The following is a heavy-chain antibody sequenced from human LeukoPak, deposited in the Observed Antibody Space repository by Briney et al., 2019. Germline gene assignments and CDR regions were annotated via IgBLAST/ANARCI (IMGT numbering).Heavy chain of an antibody. V-gene: IGHV1-2*02. CDR1: GYTFSDYY. D-gene: IGHD6-19*01. CDR3: ARYSSGSPFDH. Sequence: GASVKVSCKASGYTFSDYYIHWVRQAPGQGLEWMGWINPNSGGTKYAQKFQGRVTMTRDTSITTAYMEVSILRSDDTAVYYCARYSSGSPFDHWGQGIQITVSS. CDR2: INPNSGGT. J-gene: IGHJ4*02.